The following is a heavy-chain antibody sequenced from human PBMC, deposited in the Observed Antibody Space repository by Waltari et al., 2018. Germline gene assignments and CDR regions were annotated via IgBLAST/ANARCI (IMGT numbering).Heavy chain of an antibody. CDR2: IKSKANNYSA. J-gene: IGHJ4*02. Sequence: EVQLVESGGGLVHPGGSLKLSCTASDFIFGASAMHWVRQAPGEGLDWVGRIKSKANNYSAMYGASVKGRFTISRDDSTNTAYLQMNSLKSDDTAVYYCTSDTSRWDDYYSDCWGQGTLVTVSS. D-gene: IGHD1-1*01. CDR3: TSDTSRWDDYYSDC. CDR1: DFIFGASA. V-gene: IGHV3-73*01.